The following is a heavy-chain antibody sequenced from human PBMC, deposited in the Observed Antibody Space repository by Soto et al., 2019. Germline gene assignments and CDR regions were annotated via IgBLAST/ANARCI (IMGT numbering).Heavy chain of an antibody. D-gene: IGHD3-3*01. CDR3: ARTTVARSGYFFDS. CDR2: IDGDDDK. V-gene: IGHV2-70*01. CDR1: GFSLRSTGMC. J-gene: IGHJ4*02. Sequence: SGPTLVNPTQTLTLTCTFSGFSLRSTGMCVSWIRQPPGKALEWLALIDGDDDKYYSTSLETRLTISKDTSKNQVVLTMTNMDPVDTATYYCARTTVARSGYFFDSWGQGTLVTVSS.